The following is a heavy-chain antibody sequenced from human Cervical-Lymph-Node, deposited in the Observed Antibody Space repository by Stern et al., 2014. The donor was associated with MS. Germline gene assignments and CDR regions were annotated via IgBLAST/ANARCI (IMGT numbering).Heavy chain of an antibody. V-gene: IGHV1-24*01. CDR2: FDPEHGET. J-gene: IGHJ6*02. CDR3: ATHRGRVTYYYGMDV. CDR1: GYTLSEIS. D-gene: IGHD2-21*02. Sequence: VQLVQSGAEVTKPGASVKVSCKVSGYTLSEISMHWVRQAPGQGLEWMGGFDPEHGETRYAQKFQGTVTMAEDRSTDTAYMELSSLRSEDTAVYYCATHRGRVTYYYGMDVWGQGTTVTVSS.